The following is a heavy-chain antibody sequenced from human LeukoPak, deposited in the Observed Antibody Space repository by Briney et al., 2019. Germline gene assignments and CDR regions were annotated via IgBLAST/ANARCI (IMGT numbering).Heavy chain of an antibody. Sequence: GGSLRLSCAASGFTVSGNYMSWVRQAPGKGLEWLSVIHRGGNTYYADSVKGRFTISRDSSKNTVFLQMDSLRAEDTAVYYCARDPGYGLGVDYGDYWGQGTQVTVSS. J-gene: IGHJ4*02. D-gene: IGHD3-10*01. CDR2: IHRGGNT. CDR3: ARDPGYGLGVDYGDY. CDR1: GFTVSGNY. V-gene: IGHV3-66*01.